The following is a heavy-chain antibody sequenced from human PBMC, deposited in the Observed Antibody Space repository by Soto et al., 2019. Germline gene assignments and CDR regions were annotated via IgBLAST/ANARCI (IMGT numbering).Heavy chain of an antibody. Sequence: SETLALTCAVYGGCFSGYYWSAIRQPPGKGLEWIGEINHSGSTNYNPSLKSRVTISVDTSKNQFSLKLSSVTAADTAVYYCATPTPLRGAMITNINFDFWGQGTPVTVSS. CDR3: ATPTPLRGAMITNINFDF. D-gene: IGHD3-10*01. CDR2: INHSGST. CDR1: GGCFSGYY. V-gene: IGHV4-34*01. J-gene: IGHJ4*02.